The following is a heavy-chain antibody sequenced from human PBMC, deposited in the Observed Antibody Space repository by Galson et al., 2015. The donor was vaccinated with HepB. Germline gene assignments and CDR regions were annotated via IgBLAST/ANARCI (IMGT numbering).Heavy chain of an antibody. Sequence: SLRLSCAASGFTFSSYAMSWVRQAPGKGLEWVSAISGSGGSTYYADSVKGRFTISRDNSKNTLYLQMNSLRAEDTAVYYCAKGPSHGMFLGATPERSDYWGQGTLVTVSS. D-gene: IGHD1-26*01. J-gene: IGHJ4*02. CDR1: GFTFSSYA. CDR2: ISGSGGST. CDR3: AKGPSHGMFLGATPERSDY. V-gene: IGHV3-23*01.